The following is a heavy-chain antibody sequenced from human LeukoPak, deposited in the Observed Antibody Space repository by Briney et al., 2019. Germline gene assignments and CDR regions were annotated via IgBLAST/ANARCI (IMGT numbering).Heavy chain of an antibody. CDR1: GFTLSSDW. Sequence: PGGSLRLSCVVSGFTLSSDWMSWVRQAPGKGLEWVANIKKDGIEKYYVESVKGRFTISRDNAKNSLSLQMNSLRAEDTAVYYCARGRYSSRSGGYYFDIWGRGTLVTVSS. CDR3: ARGRYSSRSGGYYFDI. J-gene: IGHJ4*02. CDR2: IKKDGIEK. D-gene: IGHD2-2*01. V-gene: IGHV3-7*01.